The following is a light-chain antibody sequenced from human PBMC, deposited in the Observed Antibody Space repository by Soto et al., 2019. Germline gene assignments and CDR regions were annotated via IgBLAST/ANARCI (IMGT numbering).Light chain of an antibody. CDR2: GAS. CDR1: QSVSSN. Sequence: EMVMTQSPATLSVSRGERATLSCRASQSVSSNLAWYQQKAGQAPRLLIYGASTRATGTPARFSGSGSGTEFTLTITSLQSEDFALYYCQQYQNLWTFGQGTKVDIK. V-gene: IGKV3-15*01. J-gene: IGKJ1*01. CDR3: QQYQNLWT.